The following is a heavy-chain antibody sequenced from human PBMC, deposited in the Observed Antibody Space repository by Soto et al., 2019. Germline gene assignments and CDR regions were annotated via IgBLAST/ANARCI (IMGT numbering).Heavy chain of an antibody. D-gene: IGHD5-18*01. V-gene: IGHV4-31*11. CDR2: IYYSGST. CDR3: ARVLPAYTAMVNDAFDI. CDR1: GGSFSGYY. J-gene: IGHJ3*02. Sequence: PSETLSLTCAVYGGSFSGYYWSWIRQHPGKGLEWIGYIYYSGSTYYNPSLKSRVTISVDTSKNQFSLKLCSVTAADTAVYYCARVLPAYTAMVNDAFDIWGQGTMVTVSS.